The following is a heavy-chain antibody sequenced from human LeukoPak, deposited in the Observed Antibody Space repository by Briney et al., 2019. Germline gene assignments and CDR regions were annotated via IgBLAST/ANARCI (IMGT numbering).Heavy chain of an antibody. CDR3: ARGGYGSSTSCYCDY. CDR1: GFTFSRFW. Sequence: GGSLRLSCAASGFTFSRFWMSWVRQAPGKGLEWVANIKQDGSGKYYVDSVKGRFTISRDNAKSSLYLQMNSLRAEDTAVYYCARGGYGSSTSCYCDYWGQGALVTVSS. J-gene: IGHJ4*02. CDR2: IKQDGSGK. D-gene: IGHD2-2*01. V-gene: IGHV3-7*01.